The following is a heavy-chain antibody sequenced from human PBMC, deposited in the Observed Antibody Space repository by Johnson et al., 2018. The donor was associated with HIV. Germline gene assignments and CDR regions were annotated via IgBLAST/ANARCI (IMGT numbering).Heavy chain of an antibody. CDR2: INSDGSDT. V-gene: IGHV3-74*01. J-gene: IGHJ3*02. CDR3: AREVNAFDI. D-gene: IGHD3-22*01. Sequence: EVQLVESGGGLVQPGGSLRLSCAASGFTFSSYWMHWVRQVPGKGLVWVPGINSDGSDTRYADSVKGRFTISRDNAKTTLYLQMNSLRAEDTAVYYCAREVNAFDIWGQGTVVTVSS. CDR1: GFTFSSYW.